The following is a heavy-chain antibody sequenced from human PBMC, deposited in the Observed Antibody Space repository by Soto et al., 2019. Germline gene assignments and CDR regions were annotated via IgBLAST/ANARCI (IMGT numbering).Heavy chain of an antibody. CDR2: INPNSGGT. Sequence: ASVKVSCKASGYTFTSYGISWVRQAPGQGLEWMGWINPNSGGTNYAQKFQGWVTMTRDTSISTAYMELSRLRSDDTAVYYCARDLEARTNYYYGMDVWGQGTTVTVSS. V-gene: IGHV1-2*04. J-gene: IGHJ6*02. CDR1: GYTFTSYG. CDR3: ARDLEARTNYYYGMDV. D-gene: IGHD3-3*01.